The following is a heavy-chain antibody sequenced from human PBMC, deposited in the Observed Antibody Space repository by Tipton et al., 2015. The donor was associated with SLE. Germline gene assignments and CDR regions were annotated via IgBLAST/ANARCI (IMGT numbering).Heavy chain of an antibody. D-gene: IGHD4-17*01. Sequence: TLSLTCTVSGDSISNYYWSWIRQPAGKGLGWIGRIYTSGSTNYNPSLKSRVTMSVDTSKNQLSLKMSSVTAADTALYYCARDPGTVTYYFDNWGQGILVTVSS. V-gene: IGHV4-4*07. CDR1: GDSISNYY. CDR2: IYTSGST. J-gene: IGHJ4*02. CDR3: ARDPGTVTYYFDN.